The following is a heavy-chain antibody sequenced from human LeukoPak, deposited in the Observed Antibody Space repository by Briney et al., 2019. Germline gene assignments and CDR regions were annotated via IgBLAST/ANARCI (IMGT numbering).Heavy chain of an antibody. CDR2: ISTYYGNT. D-gene: IGHD3-10*01. V-gene: IGHV1-18*01. CDR3: ARVYSTNYYGSGDRPFLFDY. Sequence: ASVKVSCKASGYTSTSYGFSWVRQVPGQGLEWMGWISTYYGNTNYAQKLQDRVTMTTDTSTSTAYMELTSLRSDDTAVYYCARVYSTNYYGSGDRPFLFDYWGQGTVVTVSS. J-gene: IGHJ4*02. CDR1: GYTSTSYG.